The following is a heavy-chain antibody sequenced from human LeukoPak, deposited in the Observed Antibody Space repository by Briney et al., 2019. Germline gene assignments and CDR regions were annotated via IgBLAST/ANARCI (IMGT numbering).Heavy chain of an antibody. V-gene: IGHV4-38-2*02. CDR3: ARDSPFEWDVFGDSFDI. CDR2: IYHSGSV. CDR1: GNSISSDYY. D-gene: IGHD1-26*01. J-gene: IGHJ3*02. Sequence: SETLSLTCTVSGNSISSDYYWGWIRQPPGKGLEWIGSIYHSGSVYYNPSLKSRVTISVDTSKKQFYLKMSSVTAADTAVYYCARDSPFEWDVFGDSFDIWGQGTVVAVSS.